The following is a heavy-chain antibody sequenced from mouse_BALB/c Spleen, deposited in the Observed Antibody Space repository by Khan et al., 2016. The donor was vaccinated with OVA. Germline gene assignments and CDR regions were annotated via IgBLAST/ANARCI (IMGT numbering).Heavy chain of an antibody. CDR2: INPRSDYT. Sequence: VQLQESGAELARPGASVKMSCKASGYTFTSHTMHWVKQRPGQGLEWIGYINPRSDYTQYNQKFNDKATLTADISSSTAYMQLSSLTSDDSAVYYCARRTTEYALDYWGQGTSVTVSS. D-gene: IGHD2-14*01. CDR3: ARRTTEYALDY. J-gene: IGHJ4*01. V-gene: IGHV1-4*01. CDR1: GYTFTSHT.